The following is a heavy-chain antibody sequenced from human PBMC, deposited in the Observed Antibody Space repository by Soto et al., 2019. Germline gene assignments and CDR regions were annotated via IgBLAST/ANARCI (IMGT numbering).Heavy chain of an antibody. V-gene: IGHV1-69*13. Sequence: SVKVSCKASGGTFSSYAISWVRQAPGQGLEWMGGIIPIFGTANYAQKFQGRVTITADESTSTAYMELSSLRSEDTAVYYCARDRPGEDYSGYDYYYYYGMDVWGQGTTVTVSS. D-gene: IGHD5-12*01. J-gene: IGHJ6*02. CDR2: IIPIFGTA. CDR3: ARDRPGEDYSGYDYYYYYGMDV. CDR1: GGTFSSYA.